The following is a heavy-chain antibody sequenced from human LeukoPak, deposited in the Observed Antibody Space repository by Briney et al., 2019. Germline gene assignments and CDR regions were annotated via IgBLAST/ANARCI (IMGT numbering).Heavy chain of an antibody. CDR2: IYYSGST. Sequence: PSETLSLTCTVSGGSISSSSYYWGWIRQPPGEGLEWIGSIYYSGSTYYNPSLKSRVTISVDTSKNQFSLKLSSVTAADTAVYYCARRYYYDSSGYYDAFDIWGQGTMVTVSS. J-gene: IGHJ3*02. CDR1: GGSISSSSYY. CDR3: ARRYYYDSSGYYDAFDI. D-gene: IGHD3-22*01. V-gene: IGHV4-39*01.